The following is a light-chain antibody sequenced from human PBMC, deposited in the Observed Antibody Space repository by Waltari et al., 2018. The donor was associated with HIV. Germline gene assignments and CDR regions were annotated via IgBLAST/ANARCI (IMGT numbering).Light chain of an antibody. V-gene: IGLV5-45*01. CDR3: MIWAGGSWV. CDR1: RGLSVGANR. CDR2: YKSVSDN. J-gene: IGLJ3*02. Sequence: QPVLTQLASLSASPGASASLTCALRRGLSVGANRIYWFQQRPGGPPQYLLRYKSVSDNERFVGVPIRFSVSSNFSAKVGRWLISGLQPEDEAAYYCMIWAGGSWVFGGGTQLTVL.